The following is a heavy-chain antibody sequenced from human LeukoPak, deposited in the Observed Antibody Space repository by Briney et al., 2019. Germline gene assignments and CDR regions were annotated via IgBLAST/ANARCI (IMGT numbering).Heavy chain of an antibody. V-gene: IGHV4-59*01. Sequence: SETLSLTCTVSGGSISSYYWSWIRQPPGKGLEWIGYIYYSGSTNYNPSPKSRVTISVDTSKNQFSLKLSSVTAADTAVYYCARDSRLTGYLFDYWGQGTLVTVSS. D-gene: IGHD3-9*01. CDR2: IYYSGST. J-gene: IGHJ4*02. CDR1: GGSISSYY. CDR3: ARDSRLTGYLFDY.